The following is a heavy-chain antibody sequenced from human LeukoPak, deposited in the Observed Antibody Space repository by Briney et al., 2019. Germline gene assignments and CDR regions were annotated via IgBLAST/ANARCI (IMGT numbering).Heavy chain of an antibody. CDR2: IHNSGST. CDR1: GGSISSSAYH. CDR3: ARLSRRYYYGSGSPKEGMDV. V-gene: IGHV4-39*07. J-gene: IGHJ6*03. D-gene: IGHD3-10*01. Sequence: SETLSLTCTVSGGSISSSAYHWGWIRQPPGKGLEWIGSIHNSGSTYYNPSLKSRVTISVDTSKNQFSLNLSSVTAADTAMYYCARLSRRYYYGSGSPKEGMDVWGKGTTVTISS.